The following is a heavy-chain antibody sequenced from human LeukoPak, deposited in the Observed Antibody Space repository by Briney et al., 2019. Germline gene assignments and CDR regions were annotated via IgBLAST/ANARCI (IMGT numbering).Heavy chain of an antibody. CDR1: GFTFDDYA. CDR3: AKDINSYGSSAFDI. CDR2: ISGDGGST. J-gene: IGHJ3*02. Sequence: GGSLRLSCAASGFTFDDYAMHWARQAPGKGLEWVSLISGDGGSTYYADSVKGRFTISRDNSKNSLYLQMNSLRTEDTALYYCAKDINSYGSSAFDIWGQGTMVTVSS. D-gene: IGHD5-18*01. V-gene: IGHV3-43*02.